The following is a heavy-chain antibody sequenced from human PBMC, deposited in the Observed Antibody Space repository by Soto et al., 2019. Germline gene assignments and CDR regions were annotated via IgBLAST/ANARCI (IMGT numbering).Heavy chain of an antibody. Sequence: GESLKISCKGSGYSFAGYWITWVRQKPGKGLEWMGRIDPSDSQTYYSPSFRGHVTISVTKSITSVFLQWSSLRASDTAMYYCARQIYDSDTGPNFQYYFDSWGQGTPVTVSS. CDR2: IDPSDSQT. V-gene: IGHV5-10-1*01. CDR3: ARQIYDSDTGPNFQYYFDS. J-gene: IGHJ4*02. CDR1: GYSFAGYW. D-gene: IGHD3-22*01.